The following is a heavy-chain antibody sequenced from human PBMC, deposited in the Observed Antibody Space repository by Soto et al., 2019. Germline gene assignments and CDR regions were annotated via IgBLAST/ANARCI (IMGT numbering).Heavy chain of an antibody. J-gene: IGHJ4*02. CDR3: AKVAPFILGSPF. V-gene: IGHV3-48*03. CDR2: ITGSGGAM. CDR1: GFDFSGSE. Sequence: GSLRLSCTASGFDFSGSEMNWFRQAPGKGLEWVAYITGSGGAMFHADSVKGRFSISRDNAKNSLFLEMSDLTADDTGVYYCAKVAPFILGSPFWGQGTLVTVSS. D-gene: IGHD2-21*01.